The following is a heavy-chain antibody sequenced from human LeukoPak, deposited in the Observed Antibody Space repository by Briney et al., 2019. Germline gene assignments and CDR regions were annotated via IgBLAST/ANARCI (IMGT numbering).Heavy chain of an antibody. CDR1: GYSISSGYY. D-gene: IGHD3-22*01. V-gene: IGHV4-38-2*02. CDR3: ARAPYYYDSSGYYNY. Sequence: SETLSLTCTVSGYSISSGYYWGWIRQPPGKGLEWIGSIFHSGRTYYNPSLESRFTISADTSKNQFSLKLSSVTAADTAVYYCARAPYYYDSSGYYNYWGQGTLVTVSS. J-gene: IGHJ4*02. CDR2: IFHSGRT.